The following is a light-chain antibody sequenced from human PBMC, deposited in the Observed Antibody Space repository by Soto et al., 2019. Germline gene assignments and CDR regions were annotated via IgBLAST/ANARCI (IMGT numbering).Light chain of an antibody. CDR2: EVS. CDR1: SSDVGGYNY. J-gene: IGLJ3*02. CDR3: SSFTSINTWV. Sequence: QSALTQPASVSGSPGQSITISCTGTSSDVGGYNYVSWYQQHPGKAPKLMIYEVSNRPSGVSNRFSGSKSGNTASLTISGPQAEDEADYYCSSFTSINTWVFGGGTNVTVL. V-gene: IGLV2-14*01.